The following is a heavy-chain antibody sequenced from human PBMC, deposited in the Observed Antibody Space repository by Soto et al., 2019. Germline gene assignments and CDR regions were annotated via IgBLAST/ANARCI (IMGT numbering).Heavy chain of an antibody. CDR3: GSDWVWLGAHPLEN. Sequence: QVQLVESGGGVVQPGRSLRLSCAASGFTFSNYGMHWVRQAPGKGLDWVAVISYDGSIEYYSESVKDRFTMSRDNSENTVYMQMNSLRTEDTAVYFCGSDWVWLGAHPLENWGQGTLVTVSP. CDR2: ISYDGSIE. V-gene: IGHV3-30*03. D-gene: IGHD3-10*01. J-gene: IGHJ4*02. CDR1: GFTFSNYG.